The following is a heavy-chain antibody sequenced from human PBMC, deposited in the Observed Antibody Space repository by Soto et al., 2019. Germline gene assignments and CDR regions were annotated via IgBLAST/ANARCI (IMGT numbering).Heavy chain of an antibody. CDR3: AKEGGLSGSYYISSSYYFDY. CDR2: ISYDGSNT. J-gene: IGHJ4*02. V-gene: IGHV3-30*18. Sequence: QVQLVESGGGVVQPGRSLRLSCVASGFTFSSYGMQWVRQAPSKGLEWVAIISYDGSNTYYADSVKGRFTISRDNSKNTLYLQMNSLRAEDTSVYYCAKEGGLSGSYYISSSYYFDYWGQGTLVTVSS. CDR1: GFTFSSYG. D-gene: IGHD1-26*01.